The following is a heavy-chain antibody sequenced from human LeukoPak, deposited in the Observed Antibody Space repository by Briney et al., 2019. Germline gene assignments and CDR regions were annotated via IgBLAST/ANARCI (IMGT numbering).Heavy chain of an antibody. J-gene: IGHJ5*02. CDR3: ARVIVVGATRDWFDP. V-gene: IGHV4-61*02. CDR1: GGSISSGSYY. CDR2: IYTSGST. Sequence: PSLTLSLTCTVSGGSISSGSYYWSWIRQPAGKGLEWIGRIYTSGSTNYNPSLKSRVTISVDTSKNQLSLKLSSVTAADTAVYYCARVIVVGATRDWFDPWGQGTLVTVSS. D-gene: IGHD1-26*01.